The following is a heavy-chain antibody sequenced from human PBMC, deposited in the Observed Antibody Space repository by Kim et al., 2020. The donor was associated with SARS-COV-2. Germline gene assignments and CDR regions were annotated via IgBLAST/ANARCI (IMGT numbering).Heavy chain of an antibody. CDR3: ARGTRYYYDSSGSLYYFD. D-gene: IGHD3-22*01. J-gene: IGHJ4*01. Sequence: SETLSLTCAVYGGSFSGYYWSWIRQPPGKGLEWIGEINHSGSTNYNPSLKSRVTISVDTSKNQFSLKLSSVTAADTAVYYCARGTRYYYDSSGSLYYFD. CDR2: INHSGST. V-gene: IGHV4-34*01. CDR1: GGSFSGYY.